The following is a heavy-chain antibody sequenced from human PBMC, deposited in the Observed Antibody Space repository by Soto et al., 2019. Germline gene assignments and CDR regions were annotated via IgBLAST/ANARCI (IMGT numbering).Heavy chain of an antibody. CDR3: ARVPRRITMVRGVTRGLVDY. D-gene: IGHD3-10*01. CDR2: IFYSGSA. J-gene: IGHJ4*02. CDR1: GGSIGTYY. Sequence: SETLSLTCTVSGGSIGTYYWSWIRQPPGKGLEWIGYIFYSGSANYNPSLKSRVTISIDTSKNQFSLKLSSVTAADTAVYYCARVPRRITMVRGVTRGLVDYWGQGTLVTVSS. V-gene: IGHV4-59*12.